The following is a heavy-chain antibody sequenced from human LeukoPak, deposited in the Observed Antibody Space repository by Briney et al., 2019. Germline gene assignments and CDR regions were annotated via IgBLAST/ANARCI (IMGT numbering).Heavy chain of an antibody. J-gene: IGHJ4*02. CDR1: GGSISSGGYY. CDR3: ARDSERKRYYYDSSGYSRVIDY. CDR2: IYYSGST. V-gene: IGHV4-31*03. Sequence: SETLSLTCTVSGGSISSGGYYWRWIRQHPGKGLEWIGYIYYSGSTYYNPSLKSRVTISVDTSKNQFSLKLSSVTAADTAVYYCARDSERKRYYYDSSGYSRVIDYWGQGTLVTVSS. D-gene: IGHD3-22*01.